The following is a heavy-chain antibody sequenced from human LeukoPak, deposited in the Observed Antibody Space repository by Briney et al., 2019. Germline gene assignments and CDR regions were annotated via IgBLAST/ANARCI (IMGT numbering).Heavy chain of an antibody. CDR1: GGSISSGSYY. CDR3: ARGAVLRFLEWLSNDAFDI. J-gene: IGHJ3*02. D-gene: IGHD3-3*01. CDR2: IYTSGST. V-gene: IGHV4-61*02. Sequence: SQTLSLTCTVSGGSISSGSYYWSCIRQPAGKGLEWIGRIYTSGSTNYNPSLKSRVTISVDTSKNQFSLKLSSVTAADTAVYYCARGAVLRFLEWLSNDAFDIWGQGTMVTVSS.